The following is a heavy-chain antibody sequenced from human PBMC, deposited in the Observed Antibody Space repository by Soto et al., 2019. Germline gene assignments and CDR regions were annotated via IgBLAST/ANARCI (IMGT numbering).Heavy chain of an antibody. CDR2: IYPGDSDT. CDR1: GYSFTSYW. J-gene: IGHJ4*02. D-gene: IGHD2-2*01. Sequence: GESLKISCKGSGYSFTSYWIGWVRQMPGKGLEWMGIIYPGDSDTRYSPSFQGQVTISADKSISTAYLQWSSLKASDTAMYYCARPRIVVVPAAISTSYYFDYWGQGTLVTVSS. V-gene: IGHV5-51*01. CDR3: ARPRIVVVPAAISTSYYFDY.